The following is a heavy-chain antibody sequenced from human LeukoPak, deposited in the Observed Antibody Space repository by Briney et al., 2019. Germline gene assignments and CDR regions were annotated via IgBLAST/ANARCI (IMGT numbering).Heavy chain of an antibody. CDR1: GYSISSGYY. CDR2: IYHSGST. V-gene: IGHV4-38-2*01. Sequence: SETLSLTCAVSGYSISSGYYWGSIRQPPGKGLEWIGSIYHSGSTYYNPSLKSRVTISVDTSKNQFSLKLRSVTAADTAVYYCAEVERRNYWGQGTLVTVSS. J-gene: IGHJ4*02. CDR3: AEVERRNY. D-gene: IGHD1-1*01.